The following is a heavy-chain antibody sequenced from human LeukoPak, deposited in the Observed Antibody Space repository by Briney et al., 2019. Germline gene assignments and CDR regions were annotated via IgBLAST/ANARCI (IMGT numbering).Heavy chain of an antibody. CDR2: ISGSGGST. CDR1: GFTFSSYA. V-gene: IGHV3-23*01. J-gene: IGHJ4*02. D-gene: IGHD3-22*01. CDR3: AKDRGYYYDSSGYYGDY. Sequence: SGGSLRLSCAASGFTFSSYAMSWVRQAPGKGLEWVSSISGSGGSTYYADSVKGRFTISRDDSKNTLYLQMNSLRAEDTAVYYCAKDRGYYYDSSGYYGDYWGQGTLVTVSS.